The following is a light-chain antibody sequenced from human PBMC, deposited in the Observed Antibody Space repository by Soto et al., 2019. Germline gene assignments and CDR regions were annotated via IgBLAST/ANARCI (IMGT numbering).Light chain of an antibody. Sequence: QSVLTQPASVSGSPGQSITISCTGTSSDVGGYNYVSWYQQHPGKAPKFMIYEVSNRPSGVSNRFSGSKSGNTASLTISGLQAEDEADYYCCSYTSNNAWVFGGGTKVTVL. CDR2: EVS. V-gene: IGLV2-14*01. CDR1: SSDVGGYNY. J-gene: IGLJ3*02. CDR3: CSYTSNNAWV.